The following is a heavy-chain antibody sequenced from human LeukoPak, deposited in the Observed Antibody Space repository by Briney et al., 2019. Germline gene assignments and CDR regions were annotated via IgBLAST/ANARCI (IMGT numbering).Heavy chain of an antibody. CDR1: GYTFTSYD. J-gene: IGHJ4*02. Sequence: ASVKVSCKASGYTFTSYDINWVRQATGQGLEWMGWMNPNSGNTGYAQKFQGRVTITRDTSATTAYMEVSSLRSEDTAVYYCVIDRNWNLDSWGQGSLVTVST. D-gene: IGHD1-20*01. V-gene: IGHV1-8*01. CDR3: VIDRNWNLDS. CDR2: MNPNSGNT.